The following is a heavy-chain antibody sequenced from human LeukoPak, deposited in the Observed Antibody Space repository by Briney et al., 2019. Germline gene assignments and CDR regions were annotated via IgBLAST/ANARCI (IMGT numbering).Heavy chain of an antibody. D-gene: IGHD4-11*01. CDR1: GFTFSSYA. J-gene: IGHJ4*02. V-gene: IGHV3-23*01. CDR2: ISGSGGST. CDR3: ARPTPVSTIFEYYFDF. Sequence: PGGSLRLSCAASGFTFSSYAMSWVRQAPGKGLEWASAISGSGGSTYYADSVKGRFTISRDNSKNTLYLQMNSLRTEDTAVYYCARPTPVSTIFEYYFDFWGQGTLVTVSS.